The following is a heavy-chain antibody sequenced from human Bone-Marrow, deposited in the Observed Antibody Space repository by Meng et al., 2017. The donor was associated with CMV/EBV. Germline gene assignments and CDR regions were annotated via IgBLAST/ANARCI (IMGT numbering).Heavy chain of an antibody. CDR2: IIPIFGTA. D-gene: IGHD2-2*01. J-gene: IGHJ4*02. CDR3: ARGGRWGYQLLLGPGGYFDY. V-gene: IGHV1-69*05. Sequence: SVTVSCKASGGTFSSYAISWVRQAPGQGLEWMGGIIPIFGTANYAQKFQGRVTMTTDTSTSTAYMELRSLRSDDTAVHYCARGGRWGYQLLLGPGGYFDYWGQGPLVTVSS. CDR1: GGTFSSYA.